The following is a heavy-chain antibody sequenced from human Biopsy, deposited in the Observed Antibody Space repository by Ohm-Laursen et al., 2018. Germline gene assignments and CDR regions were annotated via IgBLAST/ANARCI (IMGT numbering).Heavy chain of an antibody. Sequence: SLRLSCAASGFTVSTTYMSWVRQAPGKGLEWVSIIYLDGNKYYTDSVKGRFTISRDNSKNALYLQMNSLRPADTAKYYCVRGRDYWGQGTLVTVSS. CDR3: VRGRDY. CDR2: IYLDGNK. V-gene: IGHV3-53*01. CDR1: GFTVSTTY. J-gene: IGHJ4*02.